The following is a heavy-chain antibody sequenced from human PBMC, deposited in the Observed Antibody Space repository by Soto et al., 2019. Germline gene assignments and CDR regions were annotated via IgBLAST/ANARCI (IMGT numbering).Heavy chain of an antibody. D-gene: IGHD2-15*01. CDR2: INHSGST. CDR1: GGSFSGYY. Sequence: QVQLQQWGAGLLKPSETLSLTCAVYGGSFSGYYWSWIRQPPGKGLEWIGEINHSGSTNYNPSLMRRVTISVDTSKNQFSLKLSSVTAADTAVYYCARGWGYCSGGSCYKDYYYYMDVWGKGTTVTVSS. J-gene: IGHJ6*03. V-gene: IGHV4-34*01. CDR3: ARGWGYCSGGSCYKDYYYYMDV.